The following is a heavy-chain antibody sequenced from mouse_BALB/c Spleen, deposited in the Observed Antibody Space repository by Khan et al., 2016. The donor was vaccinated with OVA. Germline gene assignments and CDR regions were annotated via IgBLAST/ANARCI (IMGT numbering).Heavy chain of an antibody. CDR3: ARSNYDGDGLYAMDY. J-gene: IGHJ4*01. CDR2: IGPGSGST. Sequence: DLVKPGASVKLSCKASGYTFTSYWINWIKQRPGQGLEWIGRIGPGSGSTSFNEKFKGKATLTVDTSSSTAYIQLTSLSSEDPAADFSARSNYDGDGLYAMDYWGQGTSVTVAS. V-gene: IGHV1S41*01. CDR1: GYTFTSYW. D-gene: IGHD2-3*01.